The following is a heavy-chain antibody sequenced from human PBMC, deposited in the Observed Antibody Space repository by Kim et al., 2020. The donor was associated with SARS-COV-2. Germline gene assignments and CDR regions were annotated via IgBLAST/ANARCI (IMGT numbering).Heavy chain of an antibody. J-gene: IGHJ6*02. Sequence: GGSLRLSCAASGFTFSNYWRHWVRQAPGKGLVWVSRINSDGSYISYADSVKGRFTISRDNAKNTLYLQMNSLRAEDTAVYYCARDLDSDYGRYYYYGMDVWGQGTTVTVSS. V-gene: IGHV3-74*01. CDR2: INSDGSYI. CDR1: GFTFSNYW. CDR3: ARDLDSDYGRYYYYGMDV. D-gene: IGHD4-17*01.